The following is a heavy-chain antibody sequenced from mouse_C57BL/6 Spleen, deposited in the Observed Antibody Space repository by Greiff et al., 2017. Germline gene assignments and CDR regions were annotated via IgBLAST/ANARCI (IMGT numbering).Heavy chain of an antibody. D-gene: IGHD1-1*01. Sequence: EVQRVESGGGLVQPGGSMKLSCAASGFTFSDAWMDWVRQSPEKGLEWVAEIRNKANNHATYYAESVKGRFTISRDDSKSSVYLQMNSLRAEDTGIYYCTYYYGSSYPFDYWGQGTTLTVSS. CDR3: TYYYGSSYPFDY. J-gene: IGHJ2*01. CDR1: GFTFSDAW. V-gene: IGHV6-6*01. CDR2: IRNKANNHAT.